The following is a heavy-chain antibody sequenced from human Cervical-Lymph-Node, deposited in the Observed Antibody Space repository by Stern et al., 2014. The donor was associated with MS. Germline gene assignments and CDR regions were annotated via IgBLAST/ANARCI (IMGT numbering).Heavy chain of an antibody. CDR1: GYTFTSYG. Sequence: QVQLVESGAEVKKPGASVKVSCKASGYTFTSYGISWVRQAPGQGLEWMGWISAYMVNTNYARKLRGRVTMTTDTSTSTANMELRSLRADDTAVYYCARGLLGSENAFDIWGQGTMVTVSS. CDR3: ARGLLGSENAFDI. V-gene: IGHV1-18*01. J-gene: IGHJ3*02. CDR2: ISAYMVNT. D-gene: IGHD2-15*01.